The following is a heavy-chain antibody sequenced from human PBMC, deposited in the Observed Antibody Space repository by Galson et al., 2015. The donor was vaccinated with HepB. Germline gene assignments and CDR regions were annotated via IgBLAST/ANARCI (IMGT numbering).Heavy chain of an antibody. CDR1: GGTFSSYT. D-gene: IGHD2-2*01. Sequence: SVKVSCKASGGTFSSYTLSWVRQVPAQGLEWMGRIIPILNITNYAQKFQGRVTFTADKSTGTAYMVLSSLRSEDTAVYYCARGGPQVVIKNDAFDIWGQGTMVTVSS. CDR2: IIPILNIT. V-gene: IGHV1-69*02. CDR3: ARGGPQVVIKNDAFDI. J-gene: IGHJ3*02.